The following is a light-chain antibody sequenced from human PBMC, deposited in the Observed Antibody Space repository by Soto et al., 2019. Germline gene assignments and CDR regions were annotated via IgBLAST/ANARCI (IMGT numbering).Light chain of an antibody. CDR1: QSVSSIY. J-gene: IGKJ2*01. CDR3: PQYGSSPPYT. CDR2: GAS. V-gene: IGKV3-20*01. Sequence: EIVLTQSPGTLSLSPGERATLSCRASQSVSSIYLAWYQQKPGQAPRLLIYGASSRATGIPDRFSGSGSGTDLTLTIRRLEPEDFAVYYCPQYGSSPPYTFGQGTKLEIK.